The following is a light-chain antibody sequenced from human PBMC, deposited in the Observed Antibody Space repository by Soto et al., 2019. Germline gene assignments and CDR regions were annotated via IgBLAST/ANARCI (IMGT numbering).Light chain of an antibody. Sequence: QSALTQPPSASGSLGHSVTISCTGTSSDVGGYNYVSWYQQHPGKAPKLMIYEVSKRPSGVPDRFSGSKSGNTASLTVSGLQAEDEADYYCNSYAGSNNWVFGGGTKLTVL. CDR2: EVS. CDR1: SSDVGGYNY. J-gene: IGLJ3*02. V-gene: IGLV2-8*01. CDR3: NSYAGSNNWV.